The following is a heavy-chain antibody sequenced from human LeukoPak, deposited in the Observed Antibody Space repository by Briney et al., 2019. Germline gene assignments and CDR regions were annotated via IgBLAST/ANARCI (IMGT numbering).Heavy chain of an antibody. J-gene: IGHJ4*02. CDR1: DGSISGGTYY. V-gene: IGHV4-39*07. CDR2: VSYSGTT. CDR3: ARGLPKYYYDRSRGSERLDY. Sequence: SETLSLTCTVSDGSISGGTYYWGWIRQPPGKGLEWIGTVSYSGTTYYNPSLKSRVTISVDTSKNQFSLKLSSVTAADTAVYYCARGLPKYYYDRSRGSERLDYWGQGTLVTVSS. D-gene: IGHD3-22*01.